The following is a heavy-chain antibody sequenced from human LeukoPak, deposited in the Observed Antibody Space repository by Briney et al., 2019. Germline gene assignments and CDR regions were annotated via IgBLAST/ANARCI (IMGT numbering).Heavy chain of an antibody. CDR2: ISGTGDNT. J-gene: IGHJ4*02. CDR3: ARGYSGDDDFFY. V-gene: IGHV3-23*01. Sequence: PGGSLRLSCAASGFTFSSYTMSWVRQAPGKGLEWVSYISGTGDNTQYADSVKGRFTISRDNSKNTVSLQINNLRAEDTAVYYCARGYSGDDDFFYWGQGTLVTVSS. D-gene: IGHD5-12*01. CDR1: GFTFSSYT.